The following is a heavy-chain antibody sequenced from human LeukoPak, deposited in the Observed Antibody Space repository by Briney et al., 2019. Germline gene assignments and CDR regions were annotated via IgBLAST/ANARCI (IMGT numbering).Heavy chain of an antibody. D-gene: IGHD4-17*01. Sequence: PSETLSLTCNVSGGSVSSGDHYWSWIRQPPGKGLEWIGYIYYSGSTYYNPSLKSRVTISLDTSKNQFSLKPSSVTAADTAVYFCARDQIDDYGDRRSSSYYYGMDVWGQGTTVTVSS. J-gene: IGHJ6*02. CDR3: ARDQIDDYGDRRSSSYYYGMDV. CDR2: IYYSGST. CDR1: GGSVSSGDHY. V-gene: IGHV4-30-4*01.